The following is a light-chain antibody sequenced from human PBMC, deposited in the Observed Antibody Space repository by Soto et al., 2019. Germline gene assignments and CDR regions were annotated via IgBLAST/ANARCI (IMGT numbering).Light chain of an antibody. CDR3: QQYNNWSPFT. V-gene: IGKV3-15*01. J-gene: IGKJ3*01. Sequence: EIVMTQSPATLSVSPGERATLSCRASQSVSSNFAWYQQKPVQAPRLLIYGASTRATGIPARFSGSGSGTEFTLSISSLQSEDFAVYYCQQYNNWSPFTFGPGTKVDIK. CDR1: QSVSSN. CDR2: GAS.